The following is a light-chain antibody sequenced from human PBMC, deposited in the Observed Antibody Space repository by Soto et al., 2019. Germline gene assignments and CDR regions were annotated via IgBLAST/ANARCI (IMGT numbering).Light chain of an antibody. J-gene: IGLJ2*01. CDR2: GNS. CDR3: QSFDSSLSGSV. CDR1: SSNIGAGYD. Sequence: QSVLTQPPSVSGAPGQRVTISCTGSSSNIGAGYDVHWYQQLPGTAPKLLIYGNSNRPSGVPDRFSGSKSGTSASLAITGLEAVVAAYYLCQSFDSSLSGSVFGGGTKLTVL. V-gene: IGLV1-40*01.